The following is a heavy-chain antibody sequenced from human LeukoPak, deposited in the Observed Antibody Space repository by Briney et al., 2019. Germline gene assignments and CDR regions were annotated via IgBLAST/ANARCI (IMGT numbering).Heavy chain of an antibody. CDR3: ARVPDYDTLTGPLSA. D-gene: IGHD3-9*01. CDR1: GFTFSTYA. CDR2: ISSNGGST. V-gene: IGHV3-64*01. Sequence: TGGSLRLSCAASGFTFSTYAMHWVRQAPGKGLEYVSAISSNGGSTYYANSVKGRFTISRDNSKSTLYLQMGSLRAEDMAVYYCARVPDYDTLTGPLSAWGQGTLVTVSS. J-gene: IGHJ1*01.